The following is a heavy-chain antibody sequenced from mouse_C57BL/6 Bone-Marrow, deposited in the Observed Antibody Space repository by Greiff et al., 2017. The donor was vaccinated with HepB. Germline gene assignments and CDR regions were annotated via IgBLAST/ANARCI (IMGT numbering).Heavy chain of an antibody. CDR3: ARAGNYYGSSTWFAY. Sequence: QVQLQQPGAELMKPGASVKLSCKATGYTFTGYWIEWVKQRPGHGLEWIGEILPGSGSTNYNEKFKGKATFTADTSSNTAYMQLSSLTTEDSAIYYCARAGNYYGSSTWFAYWGQGTLVTVSA. CDR2: ILPGSGST. V-gene: IGHV1-9*01. D-gene: IGHD1-1*01. J-gene: IGHJ3*01. CDR1: GYTFTGYW.